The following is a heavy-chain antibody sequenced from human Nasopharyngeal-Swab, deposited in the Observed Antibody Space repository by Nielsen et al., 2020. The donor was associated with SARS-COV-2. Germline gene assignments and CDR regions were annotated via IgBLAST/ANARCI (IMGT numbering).Heavy chain of an antibody. Sequence: ASVQVSCKASGYTFTSYGISWVRQAPAQGLEWMGWISAYNGNTNYAQKLQGRVTMITDTSTSTAYMKLRSLRSDDTAVYYCAGNWGYYDFWSGYPNWFDPWGQGTLVTVSS. V-gene: IGHV1-18*04. D-gene: IGHD3-3*01. J-gene: IGHJ5*02. CDR2: ISAYNGNT. CDR1: GYTFTSYG. CDR3: AGNWGYYDFWSGYPNWFDP.